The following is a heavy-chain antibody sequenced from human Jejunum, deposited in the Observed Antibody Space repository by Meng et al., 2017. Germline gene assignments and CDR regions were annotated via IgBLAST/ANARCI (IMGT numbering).Heavy chain of an antibody. D-gene: IGHD5-24*01. CDR2: INTNTGGT. CDR1: GYTLNGFD. Sequence: QVQMGQSGAEVRKPGASGKVSCRASGYTLNGFDMHWVRQAPGQGLEWMGRINTNTGGTNYAQNFKGSITLTRDTSTVYMEVNRLRSDDTAMYYCAGRSYNYDDYFDFWGRGTLVTVSS. J-gene: IGHJ4*02. V-gene: IGHV1-2*06. CDR3: AGRSYNYDDYFDF.